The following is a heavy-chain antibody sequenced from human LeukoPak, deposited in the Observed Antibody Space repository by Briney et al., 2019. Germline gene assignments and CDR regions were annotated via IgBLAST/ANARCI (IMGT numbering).Heavy chain of an antibody. CDR2: IKQDGGEK. Sequence: AGGSLRLSCAASGFTFSSYWMSWVRQAPGKGLEWVANIKQDGGEKYYVDSVKGRFTISRDNAKNSLYLQMNSLRAEDTAVYYCARDHDDFWSGYYSYYYMDVWGKGTTVNVSS. CDR1: GFTFSSYW. V-gene: IGHV3-7*01. J-gene: IGHJ6*03. CDR3: ARDHDDFWSGYYSYYYMDV. D-gene: IGHD3-3*01.